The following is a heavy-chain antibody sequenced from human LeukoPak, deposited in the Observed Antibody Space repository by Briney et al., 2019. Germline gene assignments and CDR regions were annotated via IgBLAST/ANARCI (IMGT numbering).Heavy chain of an antibody. CDR3: ARDYSGYVGYMDV. J-gene: IGHJ6*03. D-gene: IGHD5-12*01. CDR1: GFTFSGSG. V-gene: IGHV3-21*01. Sequence: GGSLRLSCAASGFTFSGSGMNWVRQAPGKGLEWVSSISSSSSYIYYADSVKGRFTISRDNAKNSLYLQMNSLRAEDTAVYYCARDYSGYVGYMDVWGKGTTVTVSS. CDR2: ISSSSSYI.